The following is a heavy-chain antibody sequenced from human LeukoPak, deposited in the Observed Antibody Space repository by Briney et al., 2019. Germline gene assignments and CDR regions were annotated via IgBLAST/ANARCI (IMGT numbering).Heavy chain of an antibody. J-gene: IGHJ4*02. Sequence: SETLPLTCTVSGGSISSGGYYWSWIRQHPGTGLEWIGYIYYSGSTYYNPSLKSRVTISVDTSKNQFSLKLSSVTAADTAVYYCARAVDIVATILFDYWGQGTLVTVSS. CDR2: IYYSGST. V-gene: IGHV4-31*03. CDR3: ARAVDIVATILFDY. CDR1: GGSISSGGYY. D-gene: IGHD5-12*01.